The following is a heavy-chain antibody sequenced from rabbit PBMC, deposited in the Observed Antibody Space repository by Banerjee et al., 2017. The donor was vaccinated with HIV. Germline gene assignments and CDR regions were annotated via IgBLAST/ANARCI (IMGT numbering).Heavy chain of an antibody. CDR3: ARTIITYRDFNL. V-gene: IGHV1S40*01. J-gene: IGHJ4*01. CDR1: GFSFSGNYY. CDR2: IYTGSSGST. Sequence: QSLEESGGDLVKPGASLTLTCTASGFSFSGNYYMCWVRQAPGKGLEWIGCIYTGSSGSTYYASWAKGRFTISKTSSTVDLKMTSLTAADTATYFCARTIITYRDFNLWGQGTLVTVS. D-gene: IGHD1-1*01.